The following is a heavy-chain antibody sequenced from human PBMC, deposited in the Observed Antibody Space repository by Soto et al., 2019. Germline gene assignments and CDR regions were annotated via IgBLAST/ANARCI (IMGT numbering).Heavy chain of an antibody. D-gene: IGHD5-12*01. J-gene: IGHJ4*02. CDR2: ISAYNGNT. CDR1: GYTFTSYG. Sequence: ASVKVSCKASGYTFTSYGISWVRQAPGQGLECMGWISAYNGNTNYAQKLQGRVTMTTXTXXSXXXMXLXXLRSDDTAVYYCARHRGISYDSDYFDYWGQGTLVTVSS. V-gene: IGHV1-18*04. CDR3: ARHRGISYDSDYFDY.